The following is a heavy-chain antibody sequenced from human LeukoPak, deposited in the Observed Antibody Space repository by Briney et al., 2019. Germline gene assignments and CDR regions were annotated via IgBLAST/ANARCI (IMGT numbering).Heavy chain of an antibody. CDR3: ARGDFLYDSSGYYIDY. J-gene: IGHJ4*02. CDR2: INHSGST. V-gene: IGHV4-34*01. CDR1: GGSFSGYY. D-gene: IGHD3-22*01. Sequence: SETLSLTCAVYGGSFSGYYWSWIRQPPGKGLEWIGEINHSGSTNYDPSLKSRVTIPVDTSKNQFSLKLSSVTAADTAVYYCARGDFLYDSSGYYIDYWGQGTLVTVSS.